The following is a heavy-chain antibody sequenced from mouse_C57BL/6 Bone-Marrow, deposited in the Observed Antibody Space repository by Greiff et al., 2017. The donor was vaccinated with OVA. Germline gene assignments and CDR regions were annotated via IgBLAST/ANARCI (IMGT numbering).Heavy chain of an antibody. D-gene: IGHD4-1*01. CDR1: GYTFTSYW. Sequence: QVQLKQPGAELVKPGASVKLSCKASGYTFTSYWMHWVKQRPGRGLEWIGRIDPNSGGTKYNEKFKSKATLTVDKPSSTAYMQLSSLTSEDSAVYYCARKEGTGTLAWFAYWGQGTLVTVSA. CDR3: ARKEGTGTLAWFAY. J-gene: IGHJ3*01. V-gene: IGHV1-72*01. CDR2: IDPNSGGT.